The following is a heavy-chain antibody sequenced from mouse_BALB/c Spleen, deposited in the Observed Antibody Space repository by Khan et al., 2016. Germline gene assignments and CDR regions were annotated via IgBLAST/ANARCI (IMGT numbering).Heavy chain of an antibody. CDR1: GYTFTDYS. CDR2: INTETGEP. Sequence: QIQLVQSGPELKKPGETVKISCKASGYTFTDYSMHWVKQAPGKGLKWMGWINTETGEPTYADDFKGRFAFSLETSASTAYLEINNLKNEDTATSFCARSTIVARNYYAMDYWGQGTSVTVSS. CDR3: ARSTIVARNYYAMDY. V-gene: IGHV9-2-1*01. J-gene: IGHJ4*01. D-gene: IGHD1-1*01.